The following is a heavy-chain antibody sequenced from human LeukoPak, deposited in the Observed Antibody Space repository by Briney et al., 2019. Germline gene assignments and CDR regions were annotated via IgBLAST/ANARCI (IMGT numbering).Heavy chain of an antibody. CDR1: GFTFSSYA. D-gene: IGHD3-10*01. Sequence: GGSLRLSCASSGFTFSSYAMHWVRQAPGKGLEWVSVIYSGGSTYYADSVKGRFTISRDNSENTLNLQMNSLRVEDTAVYYCVKGSERYYYEYWGQGTLVTVSS. J-gene: IGHJ4*02. V-gene: IGHV3-53*01. CDR3: VKGSERYYYEY. CDR2: IYSGGST.